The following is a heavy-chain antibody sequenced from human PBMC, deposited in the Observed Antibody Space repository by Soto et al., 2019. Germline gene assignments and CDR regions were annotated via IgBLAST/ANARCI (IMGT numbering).Heavy chain of an antibody. J-gene: IGHJ5*02. V-gene: IGHV1-2*04. CDR3: ATGPSTGRYRGVFWLDT. CDR1: GYTFTGYY. CDR2: INPNSGGT. Sequence: ASVKVSCKASGYTFTGYYMHWVRQAPGQGLEWMGWINPNSGGTNYAQKFQGWVTMTRDTSISTAYMELSRLRPDDTAVYYCATGPSTGRYRGVFWLDTWGQGTLATVSS. D-gene: IGHD2-8*02.